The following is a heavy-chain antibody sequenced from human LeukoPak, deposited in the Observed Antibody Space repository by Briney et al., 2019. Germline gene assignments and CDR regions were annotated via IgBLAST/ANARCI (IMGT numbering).Heavy chain of an antibody. D-gene: IGHD5-24*01. CDR1: GGSISSYY. CDR3: ARHRRDDYKHNFIY. J-gene: IGHJ4*02. V-gene: IGHV4-59*08. CDR2: IYYSGST. Sequence: PSETLSLTCTVSGGSISSYYWSWIRQPPGKGLEWIGYIYYSGSTNYNPSLKSRVTIPVDTSKNQFSLKLSSVTAADTAVYFCARHRRDDYKHNFIYWGQGTLVTVSS.